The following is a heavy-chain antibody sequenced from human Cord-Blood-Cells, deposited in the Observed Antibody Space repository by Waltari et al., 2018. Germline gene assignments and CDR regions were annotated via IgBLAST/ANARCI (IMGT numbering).Heavy chain of an antibody. CDR1: GFTFSSYG. V-gene: IGHV3-30*02. J-gene: IGHJ3*02. Sequence: QVQLVESGGGVVQPGGSLRLSCAASGFTFSSYGRHWVRQAPGKGLEWVAFIRYDGSNKYYADSVKGRFTISRDNSKNTLYLQMNSLRAEDTAVHYCAKVPVSPVDAFDIWGQGTMVTVSS. CDR2: IRYDGSNK. CDR3: AKVPVSPVDAFDI.